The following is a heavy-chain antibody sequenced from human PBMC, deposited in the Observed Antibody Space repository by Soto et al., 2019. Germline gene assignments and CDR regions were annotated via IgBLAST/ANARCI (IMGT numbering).Heavy chain of an antibody. D-gene: IGHD1-26*01. Sequence: GGSLRLSCAASGFTFFSCAMTWVRQAPGKGLEWVSAISGSGGTTYYADSVKGRFTISRDNSKNTLYLQMNSLRAEDTAVYYCAKSIVGATSAFDIWGQGTMVTVSS. V-gene: IGHV3-23*01. CDR1: GFTFFSCA. J-gene: IGHJ3*02. CDR2: ISGSGGTT. CDR3: AKSIVGATSAFDI.